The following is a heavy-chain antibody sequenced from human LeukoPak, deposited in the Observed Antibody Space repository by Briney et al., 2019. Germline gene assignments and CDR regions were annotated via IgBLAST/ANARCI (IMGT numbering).Heavy chain of an antibody. CDR1: GFTFSSHS. CDR3: ARDRAGVAFDI. J-gene: IGHJ3*02. CDR2: ISSRSTYI. V-gene: IGHV3-21*01. Sequence: NPGGSLRLSCAASGFTFSSHSMNWVRQAPGKGLEWVSSISSRSTYIYYADSVKGRFTISRDNAQSSLYLQMNSLRAEDTAVYYCARDRAGVAFDIWGQGTMVTVSS.